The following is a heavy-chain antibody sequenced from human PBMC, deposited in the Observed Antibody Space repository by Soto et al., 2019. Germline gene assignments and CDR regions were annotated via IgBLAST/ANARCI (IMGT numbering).Heavy chain of an antibody. CDR3: AKFSAVNGGELDV. CDR2: ISGTGSST. D-gene: IGHD3-16*01. J-gene: IGHJ4*02. Sequence: GGSLRLSCAVSGITFSSYAMSWVRQAPGKGLEFVSTISGTGSSTYYADSVKGRFTISRDNSKNTLYLQMNSLRAEDTAVYYCAKFSAVNGGELDVWGQGTLVTVSS. CDR1: GITFSSYA. V-gene: IGHV3-23*01.